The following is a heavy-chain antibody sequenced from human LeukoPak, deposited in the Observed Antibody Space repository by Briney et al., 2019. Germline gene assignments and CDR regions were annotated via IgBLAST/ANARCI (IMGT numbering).Heavy chain of an antibody. V-gene: IGHV3-20*04. CDR1: GFTFSSFA. Sequence: GGSLRLSCAASGFTFSSFAMSWVRQAPGKGLEWVSGINWNGGSTGYADSVKGRFTISRDNGKKSLYLQMNSLRAEDTALYYCARISCCISCPDKYWGEGTLVTVSS. J-gene: IGHJ4*02. CDR3: ARISCCISCPDKY. D-gene: IGHD2-2*01. CDR2: INWNGGST.